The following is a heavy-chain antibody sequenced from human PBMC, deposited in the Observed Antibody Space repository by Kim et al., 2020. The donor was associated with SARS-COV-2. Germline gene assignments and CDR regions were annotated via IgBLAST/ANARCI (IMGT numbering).Heavy chain of an antibody. CDR3: ARHVRISMIRGGIASKFDY. Sequence: GASLKISCKASGYSFTSYWIGWVRQMPGKGLEWMGIIYPHDSETTYSPSFEGQVTISADKSINTAYLQWSNLKASDSATYYCARHVRISMIRGGIASKFDYWGLGTLVTVSS. J-gene: IGHJ4*02. CDR1: GYSFTSYW. V-gene: IGHV5-51*01. D-gene: IGHD3-10*01. CDR2: IYPHDSET.